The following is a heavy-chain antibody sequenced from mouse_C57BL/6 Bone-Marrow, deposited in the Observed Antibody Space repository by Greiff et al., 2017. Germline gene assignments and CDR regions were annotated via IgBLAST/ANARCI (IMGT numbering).Heavy chain of an antibody. CDR1: GYSFTGYY. Sequence: EVKLLESGPELVKPGASVKISCKASGYSFTGYYMNWVKQSPEKSLEWIGEINPSTGGTTYNQKFKAKATLTVDKSSSTAYMQLKSLTSEDSAVYYCARGLGAYWGQGTLVTVSA. V-gene: IGHV1-42*01. D-gene: IGHD3-1*01. CDR3: ARGLGAY. CDR2: INPSTGGT. J-gene: IGHJ3*01.